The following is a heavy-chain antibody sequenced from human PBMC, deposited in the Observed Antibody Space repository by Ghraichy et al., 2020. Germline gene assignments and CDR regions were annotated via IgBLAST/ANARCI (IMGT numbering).Heavy chain of an antibody. V-gene: IGHV3-7*03. CDR2: IKQDGSEK. J-gene: IGHJ3*02. CDR3: ARKGYDSSGYYYIYGAFDI. CDR1: RFTLSSYW. D-gene: IGHD3-22*01. Sequence: GGSLRLSCAASRFTLSSYWMSWVRQAPGKGLEWVANIKQDGSEKYYVDSVKGRFTISRDNAKNSLYLQMNSLRAEDTAVYYCARKGYDSSGYYYIYGAFDIWGQGTMVTVSS.